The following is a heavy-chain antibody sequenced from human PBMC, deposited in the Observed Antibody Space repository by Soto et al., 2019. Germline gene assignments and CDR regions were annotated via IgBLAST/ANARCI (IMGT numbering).Heavy chain of an antibody. V-gene: IGHV3-21*01. J-gene: IGHJ6*02. CDR1: GFTFSSYS. CDR3: ARDPITMVRGGDYYYYGMDV. CDR2: ISSSSSYI. D-gene: IGHD3-10*01. Sequence: PGGSLRLSCAASGFTFSSYSMNWVRQAPGKGLEWVSSISSSSSYIYYADSVKGRFTISRDNAKNSLYLQMNSLRAEDTAVYYCARDPITMVRGGDYYYYGMDVWGQGTTVTVSS.